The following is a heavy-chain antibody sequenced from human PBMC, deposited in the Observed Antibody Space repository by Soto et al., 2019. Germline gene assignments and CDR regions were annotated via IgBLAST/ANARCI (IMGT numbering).Heavy chain of an antibody. CDR3: AKAGIETEYYVEH. CDR1: GFTFSSYA. CDR2: ISGSGGST. J-gene: IGHJ4*02. Sequence: GWSLRLSCAASGFTFSSYAMSWVRQAPGKGLEWVSSISGSGGSTYYADSVKGRFTISRDNSKNTLYLQMNSLRAEDTAVYYWAKAGIETEYYVEHWGQGTTDTVSS. V-gene: IGHV3-23*01.